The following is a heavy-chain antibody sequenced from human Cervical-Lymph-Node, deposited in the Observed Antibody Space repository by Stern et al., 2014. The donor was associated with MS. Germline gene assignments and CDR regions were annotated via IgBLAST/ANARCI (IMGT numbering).Heavy chain of an antibody. CDR2: IYPGDSIT. Sequence: EMQLVESGAEVKKPGESLKISCTGSGYSFANYWIAWVRQVPGKGLEWMGIIYPGDSITKYSPSFQGQVTISADKSITTAYLQWSSLKASDTAMYYCTRPSTMTNYWYLDLWGRGTLVTVSS. CDR3: TRPSTMTNYWYLDL. J-gene: IGHJ2*01. CDR1: GYSFANYW. V-gene: IGHV5-51*03. D-gene: IGHD1-1*01.